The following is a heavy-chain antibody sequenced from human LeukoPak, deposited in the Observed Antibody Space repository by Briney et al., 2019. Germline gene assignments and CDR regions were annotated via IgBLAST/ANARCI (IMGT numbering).Heavy chain of an antibody. D-gene: IGHD5-18*01. CDR3: ARAGDSYGYFDY. CDR1: GFTFSSYE. CDR2: ISSSSYI. Sequence: GGSLRLSCAASGFTFSSYEMNWVRQAPGKGLEWLSSISSSSYIYYADSVKGRFTISRDNAKNSLYLQMNSLRAEDTAVYYCARAGDSYGYFDYWGQGTLVTVSS. V-gene: IGHV3-21*01. J-gene: IGHJ4*02.